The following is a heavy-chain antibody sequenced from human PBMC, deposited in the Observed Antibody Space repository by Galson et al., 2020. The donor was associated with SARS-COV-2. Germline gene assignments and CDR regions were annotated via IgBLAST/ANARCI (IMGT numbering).Heavy chain of an antibody. V-gene: IGHV3-74*01. CDR3: ARGKQEVLWFGELLSYYYGMDV. Sequence: GESLKISCAASGFTFSSYWMHWVRQAPGKGLVWVSRINSDGSSTSYADSVKGRFTISRDNAKNTLYLQMNSLRAEDTAVYYFARGKQEVLWFGELLSYYYGMDVWGQGTTVTVSS. CDR2: INSDGSST. J-gene: IGHJ6*02. D-gene: IGHD3-10*01. CDR1: GFTFSSYW.